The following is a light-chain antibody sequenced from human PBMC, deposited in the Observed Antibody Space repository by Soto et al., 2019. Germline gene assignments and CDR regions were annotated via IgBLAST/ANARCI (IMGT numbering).Light chain of an antibody. Sequence: DIQMAQSTSTLSASVGDRVTITCRASQRISTWWAWYQQKPGKAPKLLIYMASSLERGVLSRFSGSGSVTVFALTISCLQPDDFATYYGRHYNSYLETFGQGTRVDFK. J-gene: IGKJ1*01. CDR2: MAS. CDR1: QRISTW. CDR3: RHYNSYLET. V-gene: IGKV1-5*03.